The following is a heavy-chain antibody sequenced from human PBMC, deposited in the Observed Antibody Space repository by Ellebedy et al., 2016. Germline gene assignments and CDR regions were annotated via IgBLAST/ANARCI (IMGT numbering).Heavy chain of an antibody. D-gene: IGHD6-13*01. CDR3: ARAKGVAADGYYYYYYMDV. V-gene: IGHV4-34*01. Sequence: SETLSLTCGVYGGSFSGYYWSWIRQPPGKGLEWIGEINHSGSTKYNPSLKSRVTISVDTSKNQFSLKLSSVTAADTAVYYCARAKGVAADGYYYYYYMDVWGKGTTVTVSS. J-gene: IGHJ6*03. CDR2: INHSGST. CDR1: GGSFSGYY.